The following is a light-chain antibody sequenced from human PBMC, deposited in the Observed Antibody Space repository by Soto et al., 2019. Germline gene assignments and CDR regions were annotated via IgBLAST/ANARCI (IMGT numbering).Light chain of an antibody. CDR3: QQYNSNPSCT. CDR2: KAS. V-gene: IGKV1-5*03. CDR1: QSISSW. Sequence: DIQMTQSPSTLSASVGDRVTITCRASQSISSWLAWYQQKPGKAPKLLIYKASSLESGVPSRFSGSGSGTEFTLTISSLQPDDFATYYCQQYNSNPSCTFGQGTKLEIK. J-gene: IGKJ2*01.